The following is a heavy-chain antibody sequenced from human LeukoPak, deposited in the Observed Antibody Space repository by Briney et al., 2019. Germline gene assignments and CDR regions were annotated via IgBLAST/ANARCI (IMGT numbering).Heavy chain of an antibody. J-gene: IGHJ6*03. CDR3: ARGYSSSWLHYYYYYYMDV. Sequence: ASVKVSCKASGYTFTGYYMHWVRQAPGQGLEWMGWINPNSGGTNYAQKFQGRVTITRNTSISTAYMELSSLRSEDTAVYYCARGYSSSWLHYYYYYYMDVWGKGTTVTVSS. CDR1: GYTFTGYY. CDR2: INPNSGGT. D-gene: IGHD6-13*01. V-gene: IGHV1-2*02.